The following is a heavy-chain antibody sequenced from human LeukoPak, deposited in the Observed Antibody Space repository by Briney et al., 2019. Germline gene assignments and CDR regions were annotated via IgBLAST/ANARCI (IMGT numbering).Heavy chain of an antibody. D-gene: IGHD1-7*01. CDR3: ARGAGTYMF. V-gene: IGHV3-7*04. CDR1: GFTFSSYE. J-gene: IGHJ4*02. CDR2: IKQEGSEK. Sequence: HAGGSLRLSCAASGFTFSSYEMNWVRQAPGKGLEWVANIKQEGSEKYYVDSVKGRFTISRDNAKNSLYLQMNSLRAEDTAVYYCARGAGTYMFWGQGTLVTVSS.